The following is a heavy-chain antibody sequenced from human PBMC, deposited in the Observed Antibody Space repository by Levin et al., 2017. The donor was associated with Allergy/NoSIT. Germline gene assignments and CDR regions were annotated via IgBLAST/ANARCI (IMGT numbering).Heavy chain of an antibody. J-gene: IGHJ6*03. CDR3: ARFVVTPVSYFYMDV. CDR1: GYTFKNYG. Sequence: ASVKVSCKASGYTFKNYGISWVRQAPGQGLEWMGWISTHNGNTNYAQSFQGRVTMTTDTSTSTADMELRSLISDDTAVYYCARFVVTPVSYFYMDVWGKGTTVTFSS. CDR2: ISTHNGNT. D-gene: IGHD2-2*01. V-gene: IGHV1-18*01.